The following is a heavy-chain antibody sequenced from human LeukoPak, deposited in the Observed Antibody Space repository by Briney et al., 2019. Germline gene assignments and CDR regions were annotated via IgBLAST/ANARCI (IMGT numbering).Heavy chain of an antibody. CDR1: GASFSGSY. V-gene: IGHV4-34*01. Sequence: RSSETLSLTCAVYGASFSGSYWSWIRQPPGKGLEWIGEINHSGTTNYNPSLKSRVTMSVDTSKNQFSLKLNSVTAADTAVYYCAREACSSGTCHAFDIWGQGTMVTVSS. J-gene: IGHJ3*02. CDR2: INHSGTT. D-gene: IGHD2-15*01. CDR3: AREACSSGTCHAFDI.